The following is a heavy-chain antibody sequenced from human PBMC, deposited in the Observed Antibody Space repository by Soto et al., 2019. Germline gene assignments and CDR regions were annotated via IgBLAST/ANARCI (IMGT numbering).Heavy chain of an antibody. J-gene: IGHJ6*02. D-gene: IGHD2-2*01. CDR3: ARSQGSSTSLEIYYYYYYGMDV. CDR2: IIPISGTA. Sequence: QVQLGQSGGEVKKPGSSVKVSCKASGGTFSSYAISWVRQAPGQGLEGVGGIIPISGTANYAQKFQGRVTITADESTSTAYMELSSLRSEDTAVYYCARSQGSSTSLEIYYYYYYGMDVWGQGTTVTVSS. V-gene: IGHV1-69*01. CDR1: GGTFSSYA.